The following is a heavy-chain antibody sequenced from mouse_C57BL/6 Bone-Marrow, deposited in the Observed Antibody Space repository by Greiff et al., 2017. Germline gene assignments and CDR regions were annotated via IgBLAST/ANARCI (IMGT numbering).Heavy chain of an antibody. CDR1: GYTFTSYW. V-gene: IGHV1-55*01. CDR3: ARGGGQLRLRNY. Sequence: QVQLQQPGAELVKPGASVKMSCKASGYTFTSYWITWVKQRPGQGLEWIGDIYPGSGSTNYNEKFKSKATLTVDTSSSTAYMQLSSLTSEASAVYYCARGGGQLRLRNYWGQGTTLTVSA. J-gene: IGHJ2*01. D-gene: IGHD3-2*02. CDR2: IYPGSGST.